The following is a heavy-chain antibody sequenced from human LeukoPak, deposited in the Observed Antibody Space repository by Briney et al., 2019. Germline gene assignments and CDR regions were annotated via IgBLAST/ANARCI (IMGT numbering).Heavy chain of an antibody. D-gene: IGHD3-22*01. CDR1: GGSISSSSYY. Sequence: SETLSLTCTVSGGSISSSSYYWGWIRQPPGKGLEWIGSIYYSGSTYYNPSLKSRVTISVDTSKNQFSLKLSSVTAADTAVYYCARAYGGGITMIVVVITYFDYWGQGTLVTVSS. CDR3: ARAYGGGITMIVVVITYFDY. V-gene: IGHV4-39*01. J-gene: IGHJ4*02. CDR2: IYYSGST.